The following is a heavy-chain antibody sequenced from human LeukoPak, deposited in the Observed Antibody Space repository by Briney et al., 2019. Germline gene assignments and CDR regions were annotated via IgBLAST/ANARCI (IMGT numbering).Heavy chain of an antibody. Sequence: PGGSLRLSCAASGFSFSNSWMHWVRQAPGKGLVWVSRINSDGTTTYYADSLKGRFTISRDNSKNTLYLQMNSLRPDDTGVYYCARDPSTDPYNPYWAANYFDPWGQGTLVTVS. CDR2: INSDGTTT. V-gene: IGHV3-74*01. CDR1: GFSFSNSW. D-gene: IGHD1-14*01. J-gene: IGHJ5*02. CDR3: ARDPSTDPYNPYWAANYFDP.